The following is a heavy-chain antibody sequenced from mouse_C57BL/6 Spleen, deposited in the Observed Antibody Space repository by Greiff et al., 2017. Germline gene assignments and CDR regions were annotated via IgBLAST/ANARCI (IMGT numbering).Heavy chain of an antibody. Sequence: EVMLVESGGGLVKPGGSLKLSCAASGFTFSSYAMSWVRQTPEKRLEWVATISYGGSYTYYPDNVKGRFTISRDNAKNNLYLQMSHLKSEDTAMYYCARYAVVARRYFDVWGTGTTVTVSS. CDR3: ARYAVVARRYFDV. D-gene: IGHD1-1*01. CDR1: GFTFSSYA. J-gene: IGHJ1*03. V-gene: IGHV5-4*03. CDR2: ISYGGSYT.